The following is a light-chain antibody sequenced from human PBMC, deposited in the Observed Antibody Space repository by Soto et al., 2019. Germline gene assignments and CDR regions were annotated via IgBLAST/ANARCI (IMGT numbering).Light chain of an antibody. CDR3: QQYNSYPYT. V-gene: IGKV1-5*03. Sequence: DIQTTQSPSTLSASVGDRVTITCRASQSISSWLAWYQQKPGKAPKLLIYKASSLESGVPSRFSGSGSGTEFTLTISSLQPDDFATYYCQQYNSYPYTFGQGTKVDIK. CDR2: KAS. CDR1: QSISSW. J-gene: IGKJ2*01.